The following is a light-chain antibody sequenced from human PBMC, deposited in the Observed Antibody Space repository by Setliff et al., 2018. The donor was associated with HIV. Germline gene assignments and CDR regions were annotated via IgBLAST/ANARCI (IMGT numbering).Light chain of an antibody. CDR1: NIGSKS. V-gene: IGLV3-21*04. CDR3: QVWDSSSDQAYV. Sequence: SYELTQPPSVSVAPGKTARITCGGNNIGSKSVHWYQQKPGQAPGLVIYYDSDQPSGIPERFSGSNSGNTATLTISRVEARDEADYYCQVWDSSSDQAYVFGTGTKVTVL. J-gene: IGLJ1*01. CDR2: YDS.